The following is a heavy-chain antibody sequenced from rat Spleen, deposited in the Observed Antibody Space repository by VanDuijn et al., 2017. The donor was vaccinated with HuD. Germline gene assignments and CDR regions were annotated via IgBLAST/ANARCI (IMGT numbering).Heavy chain of an antibody. V-gene: IGHV5-31*01. CDR3: AKENTIAAGGVMDA. D-gene: IGHD1-2*01. CDR1: GFSLTINS. Sequence: VQLKESGPGLVQPSQTLSLTCTVSGFSLTINSVHWVRQPPGKGLEWVASFTNASGRTYYPDSVKGRFPCSRNNAKSTLYLEMDSLRSEDTATYYCAKENTIAAGGVMDAWGQGASVTVSS. CDR2: FTNASGRT. J-gene: IGHJ4*01.